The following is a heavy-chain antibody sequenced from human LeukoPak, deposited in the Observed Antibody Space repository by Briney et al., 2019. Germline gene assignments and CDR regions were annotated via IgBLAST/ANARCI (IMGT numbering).Heavy chain of an antibody. Sequence: SETLSLTCTVSGGSISTYYWNWIRQPPGKGLEWIGYIYYSGSTNYNPSLKSRVTISVDTSKNQFSLKLSSVTAADTAVYYCASSGGYSSSWSLWGQGTLVTVFS. CDR2: IYYSGST. V-gene: IGHV4-59*01. CDR1: GGSISTYY. D-gene: IGHD6-13*01. J-gene: IGHJ4*02. CDR3: ASSGGYSSSWSL.